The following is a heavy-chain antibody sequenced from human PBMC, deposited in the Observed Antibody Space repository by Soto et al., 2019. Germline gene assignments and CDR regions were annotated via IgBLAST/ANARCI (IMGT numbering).Heavy chain of an antibody. Sequence: QVQLQESGPGLVKPSGTLSLTCAVSGDSVSSPYYWCWVRQPPGKGLEWIGEVFHTGTTSYNPSLRSRVTISLDKSNNHFSLDLSSVTAAATAVYSCARSAGWYAVHSWGPGTLVIVSS. CDR1: GDSVSSPYY. CDR3: ARSAGWYAVHS. J-gene: IGHJ4*02. D-gene: IGHD6-19*01. CDR2: VFHTGTT. V-gene: IGHV4-4*02.